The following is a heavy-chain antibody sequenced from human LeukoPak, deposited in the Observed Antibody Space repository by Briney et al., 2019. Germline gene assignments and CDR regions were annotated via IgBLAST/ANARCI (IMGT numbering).Heavy chain of an antibody. Sequence: SETLSLTCTVSGGSISSSNFYWGWIRQPPGKGLEWIGSIYYSGSTYYNPSLKSRVSISVDTSKNQFSLKLSSVTAADTAVYYCARHTGTGANFDYWGQGTLVTVSS. CDR2: IYYSGST. V-gene: IGHV4-39*01. D-gene: IGHD3/OR15-3a*01. J-gene: IGHJ4*02. CDR3: ARHTGTGANFDY. CDR1: GGSISSSNFY.